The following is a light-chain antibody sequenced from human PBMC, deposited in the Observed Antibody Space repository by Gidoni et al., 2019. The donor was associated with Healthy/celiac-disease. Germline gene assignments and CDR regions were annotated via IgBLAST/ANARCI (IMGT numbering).Light chain of an antibody. V-gene: IGKV1-5*03. Sequence: DIQMTQSPSTLSASVGDRVTITCRASQSISSWLAWYQQKPGKAPKLLIYKASSLESGVPSRFSGSGSGIEFTLTISSLQPDDFATYYCQQYNSYLPYTFGQGTKLEIK. CDR1: QSISSW. CDR2: KAS. J-gene: IGKJ2*01. CDR3: QQYNSYLPYT.